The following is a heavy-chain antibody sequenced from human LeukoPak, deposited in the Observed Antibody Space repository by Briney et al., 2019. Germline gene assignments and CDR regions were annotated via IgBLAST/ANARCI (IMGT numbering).Heavy chain of an antibody. CDR2: TYYRLKWYN. V-gene: IGHV6-1*01. Sequence: SQTLSLTCAISGDSVSSNSVAWNWIRQSPSRGLEWLGRTYYRLKWYNDYAVSVKSRITINPDTSKNQFSLQLNSVTPEDTAVYYCARVRERAFDIWGQGTMATVSS. CDR1: GDSVSSNSVA. CDR3: ARVRERAFDI. D-gene: IGHD1-1*01. J-gene: IGHJ3*02.